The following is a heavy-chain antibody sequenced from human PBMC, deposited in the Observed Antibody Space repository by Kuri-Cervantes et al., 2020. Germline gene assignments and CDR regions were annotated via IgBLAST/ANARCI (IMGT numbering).Heavy chain of an antibody. CDR2: ISGSGGST. CDR1: GFTFSSYA. V-gene: IGHV3-23*01. D-gene: IGHD3-22*01. Sequence: GGSLRLSCAASGFTFSSYAMSWVRQAPGKGLEWVSAISGSGGSTYYADSVKGRFTISRDNSKNTLYLHMNSLRAEDAAVYYCANRRTLYYYDSSGYLMDVWGQGTTVTVSS. CDR3: ANRRTLYYYDSSGYLMDV. J-gene: IGHJ6*02.